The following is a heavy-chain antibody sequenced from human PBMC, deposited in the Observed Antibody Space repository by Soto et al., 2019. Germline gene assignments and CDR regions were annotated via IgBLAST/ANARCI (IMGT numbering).Heavy chain of an antibody. CDR1: GFTFSSYG. D-gene: IGHD6-13*01. CDR2: IYYDGSNK. CDR3: ARHPERIAQIGWFDP. V-gene: IGHV3-33*01. Sequence: GGSLRLSCAASGFTFSSYGMHWVRQAPGKGLEWVAVIYYDGSNKYYADSVKGRFTISRDNSKNTLYLQMNSLRAEDTAVYYCARHPERIAQIGWFDPWGQGTLVTVSS. J-gene: IGHJ5*02.